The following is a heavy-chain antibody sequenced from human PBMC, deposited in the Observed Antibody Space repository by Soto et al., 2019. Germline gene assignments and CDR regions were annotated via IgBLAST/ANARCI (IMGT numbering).Heavy chain of an antibody. D-gene: IGHD6-6*01. CDR3: ARDPSIAARPGIDYYYGMDV. J-gene: IGHJ6*02. V-gene: IGHV3-23*01. CDR2: ISDNGGTT. Sequence: HPGGSLRLSCAASEFTFSNYAMSWVRQAPGKGLEWVSSISDNGGTTYYADSVKGRFTISRDNSKNTLYLQMNSLRAEDTAVYYCARDPSIAARPGIDYYYGMDVWAKGPRSPSP. CDR1: EFTFSNYA.